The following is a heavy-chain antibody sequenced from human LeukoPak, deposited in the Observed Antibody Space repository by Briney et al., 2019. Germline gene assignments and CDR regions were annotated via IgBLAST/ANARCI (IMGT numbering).Heavy chain of an antibody. V-gene: IGHV3-7*01. CDR1: GFTFSTYD. J-gene: IGHJ4*02. CDR3: VRGGTTSYDY. Sequence: GGSLRLSCAGSGFTFSTYDMNWVRQAPGKGLEWVANIKQDEGEKYYADSVKGRFTISRDNAKNSVYLQMNSLRGEDTAVYYCVRGGTTSYDYWGQGTLVTVSS. D-gene: IGHD1-7*01. CDR2: IKQDEGEK.